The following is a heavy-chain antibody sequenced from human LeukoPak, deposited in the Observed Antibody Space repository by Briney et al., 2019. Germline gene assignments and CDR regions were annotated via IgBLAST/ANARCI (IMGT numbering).Heavy chain of an antibody. D-gene: IGHD3-16*01. Sequence: SETLSLTCTVSGGSISSGGYYWSWIRQPPGKGLEWIGYIYHSGSTYYNPSLKSRVTISVDRSKNQFSLKLSSVTAAGTAVYYCARNRGTEYYYYMDVWGKGTTVTVSS. CDR2: IYHSGST. CDR3: ARNRGTEYYYYMDV. CDR1: GGSISSGGYY. V-gene: IGHV4-30-2*01. J-gene: IGHJ6*03.